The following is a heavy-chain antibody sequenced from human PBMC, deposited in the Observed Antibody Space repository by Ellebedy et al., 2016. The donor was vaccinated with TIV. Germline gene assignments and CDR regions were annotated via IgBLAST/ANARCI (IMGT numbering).Heavy chain of an antibody. Sequence: GESLKISCAASGFTFRNYWMSWVRQAPGKGLEWVVNIKEDGGETYSVASVKGRFTISRDNAKNSLYLQLSSLGAEDTAVYYCARDVWGGGWAWGQGTPVTVSS. V-gene: IGHV3-7*01. J-gene: IGHJ5*02. CDR2: IKEDGGET. CDR1: GFTFRNYW. D-gene: IGHD6-19*01. CDR3: ARDVWGGGWA.